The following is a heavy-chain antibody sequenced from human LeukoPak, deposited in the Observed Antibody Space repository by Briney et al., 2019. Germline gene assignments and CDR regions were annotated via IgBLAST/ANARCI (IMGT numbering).Heavy chain of an antibody. CDR1: GFTFSSSG. D-gene: IGHD2-15*01. J-gene: IGHJ5*02. V-gene: IGHV3-33*01. CDR3: ARAGGYCSGGSGYRGYSWFDP. Sequence: GGSLRLSCAASGFTFSSSGMHWVRQAPGKGLEWVAVILYNGSNKYYADSVKGRFTISRDNSKNTLYLQMNSLRVEDTAVYYCARAGGYCSGGSGYRGYSWFDPWGQGTLVTVSS. CDR2: ILYNGSNK.